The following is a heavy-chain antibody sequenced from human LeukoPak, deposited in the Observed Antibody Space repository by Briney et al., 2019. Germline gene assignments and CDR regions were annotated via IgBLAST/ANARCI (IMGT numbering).Heavy chain of an antibody. Sequence: PSETLSLTCSVSGGSISTYYWSWIRQPPGKGLEWIAYISDSGSTRYRPSLRGRLSVSMDKSKNMFSLKLNSVTAADTAVYYCARPDSHLSAFDIWGQGTKVTVS. V-gene: IGHV4-59*08. CDR1: GGSISTYY. D-gene: IGHD2-15*01. CDR2: ISDSGST. J-gene: IGHJ3*02. CDR3: ARPDSHLSAFDI.